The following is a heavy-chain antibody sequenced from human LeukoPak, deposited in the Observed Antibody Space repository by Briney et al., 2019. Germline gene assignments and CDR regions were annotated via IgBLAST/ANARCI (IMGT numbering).Heavy chain of an antibody. CDR3: AREGATAGSGYYFDY. CDR1: GFIFSGYS. Sequence: GGSLRLSCAASGFIFSGYSMNWVRQAPGKGLEWVSYISSSSSSIYDADSVKGRFTISRDNTKKSLYLQMNSLRAEDTAVYYCAREGATAGSGYYFDYWGQGSLVTVSS. J-gene: IGHJ4*02. V-gene: IGHV3-21*01. CDR2: ISSSSSSI. D-gene: IGHD6-13*01.